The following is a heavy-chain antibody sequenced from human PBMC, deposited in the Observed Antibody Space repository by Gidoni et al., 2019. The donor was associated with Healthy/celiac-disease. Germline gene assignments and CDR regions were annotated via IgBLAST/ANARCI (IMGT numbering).Heavy chain of an antibody. J-gene: IGHJ4*02. CDR3: ARTLYGSGSTTDY. CDR1: GFTFSSYA. Sequence: QVQLVESGVGVVQPGRSLRLSCAASGFTFSSYAMPWVRQAPGKGLEWVAVISYDGSNKYYADSVKGRFTISRDNSKNTLYLQMNSLRAEDTAVYYCARTLYGSGSTTDYWGQGTLVTVSS. CDR2: ISYDGSNK. V-gene: IGHV3-30-3*01. D-gene: IGHD3-10*01.